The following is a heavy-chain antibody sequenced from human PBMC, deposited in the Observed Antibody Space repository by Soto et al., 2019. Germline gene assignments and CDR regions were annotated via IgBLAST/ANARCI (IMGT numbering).Heavy chain of an antibody. CDR1: GGTFSSYA. V-gene: IGHV1-69*01. D-gene: IGHD6-19*01. J-gene: IGHJ2*01. CDR2: ISPIFGTA. Sequence: QVQLVQSGAEVKKPGSSVKVSCKASGGTFSSYAISWVRQAPGQGLEWMGGISPIFGTANYAQKFQGRVTITSDESTSTAYMELSSLRSEDTAVYYCARIQLGPPPQRSGKNWYFDLLGRGTLVTVSS. CDR3: ARIQLGPPPQRSGKNWYFDL.